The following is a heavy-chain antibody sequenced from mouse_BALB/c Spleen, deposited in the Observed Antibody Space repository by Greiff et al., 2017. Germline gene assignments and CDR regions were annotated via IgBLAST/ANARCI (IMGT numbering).Heavy chain of an antibody. J-gene: IGHJ3*01. CDR1: GFAFSSYD. V-gene: IGHV5-12-1*01. CDR2: ISSGGGST. CDR3: AREDGNYGD. D-gene: IGHD2-1*01. Sequence: EVQLVESGGGLVKPGGSLKLSCAASGFAFSSYDMSWVRQTPEKRLEWVAYISSGGGSTYYPDSVKGRFTISRDNAKNTLYLQMSSLRSEDTAMYYCAREDGNYGDWGQGTLVTVSA.